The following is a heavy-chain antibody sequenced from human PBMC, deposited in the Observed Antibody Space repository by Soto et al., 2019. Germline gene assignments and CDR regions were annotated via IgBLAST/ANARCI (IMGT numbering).Heavy chain of an antibody. V-gene: IGHV1-58*01. Sequence: SVKVSCKASGFTFTSSAVQWVRQARGQRLEWKGWIVVGSGNTNYAQKFQERVTITRDMSTSTAYMELSSLRSEDTAVYYCAAESRVYYYDSSGYPPYYYYGMDVWGQGTTVTVSS. J-gene: IGHJ6*02. CDR1: GFTFTSSA. CDR3: AAESRVYYYDSSGYPPYYYYGMDV. CDR2: IVVGSGNT. D-gene: IGHD3-22*01.